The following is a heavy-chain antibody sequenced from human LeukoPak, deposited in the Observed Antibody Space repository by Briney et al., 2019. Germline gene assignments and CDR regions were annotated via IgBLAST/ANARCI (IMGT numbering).Heavy chain of an antibody. CDR2: IYSGGST. J-gene: IGHJ3*02. V-gene: IGHV3-53*01. CDR3: ARDGATVTYDAFDI. Sequence: GGSLRPSCAASGFTVSSNYMSWVRQAPGKGLEWVSVIYSGGSTYYADSVKGRFTISRDNSKNTLYLQMNSLRAEDTAVYYCARDGATVTYDAFDIWGQGTMVTVSS. D-gene: IGHD4-17*01. CDR1: GFTVSSNY.